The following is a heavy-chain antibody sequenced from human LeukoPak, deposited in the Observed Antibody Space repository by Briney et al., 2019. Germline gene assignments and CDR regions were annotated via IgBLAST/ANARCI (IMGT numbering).Heavy chain of an antibody. CDR3: ARGPGYSSGWYWGNWFDP. CDR1: GGSFSGYY. J-gene: IGHJ5*02. Sequence: SETLSLTCAVYGGSFSGYYWSWVRQPPGKGLEWSGGINQTEPTNPTPTPTSLVTISVDTSKSQFSLKLSSVTAADTDVYYCARGPGYSSGWYWGNWFDPCGQGTLVTVSS. D-gene: IGHD6-19*01. CDR2: INQTEPT. V-gene: IGHV4-34*01.